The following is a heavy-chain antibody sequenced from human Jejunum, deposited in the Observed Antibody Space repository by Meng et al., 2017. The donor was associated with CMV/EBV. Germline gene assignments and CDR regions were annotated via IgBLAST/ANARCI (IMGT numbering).Heavy chain of an antibody. V-gene: IGHV1-2*02. CDR3: ARVVMAEQQLDY. J-gene: IGHJ4*02. D-gene: IGHD1/OR15-1a*01. CDR2: VNPNSGGT. Sequence: ASGYTFTDYCYHWVRQAPGQGLEWMGWVNPNSGGTRYAQKFQGKVTMTRDTSINMAYMELSGLTSADTAVYYCARVVMAEQQLDYWGQGTLVTVSS. CDR1: GYTFTDYC.